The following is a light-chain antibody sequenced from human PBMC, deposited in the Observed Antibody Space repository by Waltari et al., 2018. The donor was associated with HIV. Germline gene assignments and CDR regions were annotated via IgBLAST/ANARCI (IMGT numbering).Light chain of an antibody. CDR2: LNN. Sequence: QSVLTQPPSASGPPGPRVTISCSGSNSHIGSNTVSWFQQLPGTAPKLLIYLNNQRPSGVPDRISGSKSGTSASLAISGLQSEDEAHYYCAAWDDSLNGRIFGGGTKLTVL. J-gene: IGLJ2*01. CDR1: NSHIGSNT. CDR3: AAWDDSLNGRI. V-gene: IGLV1-44*01.